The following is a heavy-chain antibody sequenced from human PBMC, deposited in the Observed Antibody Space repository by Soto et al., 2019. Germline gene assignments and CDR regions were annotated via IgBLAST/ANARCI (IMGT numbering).Heavy chain of an antibody. V-gene: IGHV4-30-4*01. CDR2: IYYSGST. CDR3: ARAGTKGTTSSLDYYYYMDV. J-gene: IGHJ6*03. CDR1: GGSISSGDYY. Sequence: SETLSLTCTASGGSISSGDYYWSWIRQPPGKGLEWIGYIYYSGSTYYNPSLKSRVTISVDTSKNQFSLKLSSVTAADTAVYYCARAGTKGTTSSLDYYYYMDVWGKGTTVTVSS. D-gene: IGHD4-17*01.